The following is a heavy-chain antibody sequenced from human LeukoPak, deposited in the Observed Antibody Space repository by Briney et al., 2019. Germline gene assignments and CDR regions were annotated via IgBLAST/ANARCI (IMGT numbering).Heavy chain of an antibody. D-gene: IGHD3-9*01. J-gene: IGHJ4*02. Sequence: SGGSLRLSCAASGFTFSSYAMHWVRQAPGKGLEWVAVISYDGSNKYYADSVKGRFTISRDNSKNTLYLQMNSLRAEDTAVYYCARDSHDILTGYYKGYYFDYWGQGTLVTVSS. CDR2: ISYDGSNK. CDR3: ARDSHDILTGYYKGYYFDY. V-gene: IGHV3-30-3*01. CDR1: GFTFSSYA.